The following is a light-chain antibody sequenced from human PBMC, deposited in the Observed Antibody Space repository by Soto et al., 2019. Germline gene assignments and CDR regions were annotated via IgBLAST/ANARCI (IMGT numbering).Light chain of an antibody. CDR1: QSVSSNY. Sequence: EIVLTQSPGTLSLSPGERATLSCRASQSVSSNYLAWYQQIPGQAPRLLIYGVSSRAAGIPDRFSGSGSGTDFTLTINRLEPEDFAVYYCQQYGDSPRTFGQGTKVDIK. J-gene: IGKJ1*01. CDR2: GVS. V-gene: IGKV3-20*01. CDR3: QQYGDSPRT.